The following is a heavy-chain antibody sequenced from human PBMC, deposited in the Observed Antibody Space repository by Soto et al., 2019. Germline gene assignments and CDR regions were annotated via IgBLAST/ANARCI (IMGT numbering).Heavy chain of an antibody. J-gene: IGHJ6*02. CDR1: GFTFSSYG. D-gene: IGHD3-10*01. CDR3: AKERYGQLWLEDYGLDV. V-gene: IGHV3-30*18. CDR2: ISDDGSNK. Sequence: QVQLVESGGGVVQSGRSLRLSCAASGFTFSSYGIQWVRQAPGKGLEWVALISDDGSNKYYADSVKGRFPTSRDNSKNTLYLQMNSLRPEDTAVYYCAKERYGQLWLEDYGLDVWGQGTTVTVSS.